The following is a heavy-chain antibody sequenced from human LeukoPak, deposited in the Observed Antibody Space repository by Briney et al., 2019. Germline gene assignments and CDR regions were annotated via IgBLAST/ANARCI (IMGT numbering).Heavy chain of an antibody. V-gene: IGHV1-2*02. Sequence: ASVKVSCKASGYTFTCYYMHWVRQAPGQGLEWMGWINPNSGGTNYAQKFQGRVTMTRDTSISTAYMELSRLRSDDTAVYYCARCSEYYGSGSYDYWGQGTLVTVSS. D-gene: IGHD3-10*01. CDR1: GYTFTCYY. J-gene: IGHJ4*02. CDR2: INPNSGGT. CDR3: ARCSEYYGSGSYDY.